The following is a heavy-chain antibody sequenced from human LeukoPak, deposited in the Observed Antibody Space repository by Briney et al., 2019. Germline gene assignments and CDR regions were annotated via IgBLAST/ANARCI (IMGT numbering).Heavy chain of an antibody. V-gene: IGHV3-9*01. Sequence: GRSLRLSCAASGFTFDDYAMHWVRQAPGKGLEWVSGISWNSGSIGYADSVKGRFTISRDNAKNSLYLQMNSLRAEDTALYYCAKASSLDYWGQGTLVTVSS. CDR2: ISWNSGSI. CDR1: GFTFDDYA. CDR3: AKASSLDY. J-gene: IGHJ4*02. D-gene: IGHD5/OR15-5a*01.